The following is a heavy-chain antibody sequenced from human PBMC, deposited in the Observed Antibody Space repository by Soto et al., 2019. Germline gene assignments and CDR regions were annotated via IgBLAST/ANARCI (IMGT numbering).Heavy chain of an antibody. D-gene: IGHD3-9*01. CDR3: ARLPNFRVRYFDWLSQLLY. V-gene: IGHV4-39*01. J-gene: IGHJ4*02. Sequence: PSETLSLTCTVSGGSISSSSYYWGWIRQPPGKGLEWIGSIYYSGSTYYNPSLKSRVTISVDTSKNQFSLKLSSVTAADTAVYYCARLPNFRVRYFDWLSQLLYWGQGTLVTVSS. CDR1: GGSISSSSYY. CDR2: IYYSGST.